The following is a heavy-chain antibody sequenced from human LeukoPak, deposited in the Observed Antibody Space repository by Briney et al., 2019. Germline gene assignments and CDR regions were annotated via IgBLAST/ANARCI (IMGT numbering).Heavy chain of an antibody. CDR2: ISYDGSNK. CDR3: ARGHTAMVGKIDY. Sequence: PGGSLRLSWAAAGFTFSSYAMHWVRKDPGKGLEWVAGISYDGSNKYYADSVKGRFTISRDNSKNTLYLQMNSLRAEDTAVYYCARGHTAMVGKIDYWGQGTLVTVSS. V-gene: IGHV3-30*04. D-gene: IGHD5-18*01. CDR1: GFTFSSYA. J-gene: IGHJ4*02.